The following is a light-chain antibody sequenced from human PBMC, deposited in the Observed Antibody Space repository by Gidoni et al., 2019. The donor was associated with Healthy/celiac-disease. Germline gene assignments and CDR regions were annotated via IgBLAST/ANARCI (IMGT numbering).Light chain of an antibody. Sequence: QSVLTQQPSVSGAPGQGVTISCPGSSSNIGAGYAVHWYQQLPGTAPKLLLYGNSNRPSGVPDRFSGSKSGTSASLAITGLQAEDEADYYCQSYDSSLSVVFGGGTKLTVL. V-gene: IGLV1-40*01. CDR3: QSYDSSLSVV. CDR1: SSNIGAGYA. CDR2: GNS. J-gene: IGLJ2*01.